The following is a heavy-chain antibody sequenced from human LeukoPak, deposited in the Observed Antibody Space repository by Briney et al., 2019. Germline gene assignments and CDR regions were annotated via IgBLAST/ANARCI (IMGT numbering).Heavy chain of an antibody. CDR2: IYTSGST. D-gene: IGHD2-2*01. CDR3: ASHEYASDAFDI. J-gene: IGHJ3*02. V-gene: IGHV4-4*09. CDR1: GGSISSYY. Sequence: PSETLSLTCTVSGGSISSYYWSWIRQPPGKGLEWIGYIYTSGSTNYNPSLKSRVTILVDTSKNQFSLKLSSVTAADTAVYYCASHEYASDAFDIWGQGTMVTVSS.